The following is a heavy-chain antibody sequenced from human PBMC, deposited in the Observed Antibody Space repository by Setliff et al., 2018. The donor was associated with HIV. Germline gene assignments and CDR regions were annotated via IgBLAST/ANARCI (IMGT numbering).Heavy chain of an antibody. D-gene: IGHD2-15*01. CDR1: GVSMTNNY. CDR2: VHYSGNT. J-gene: IGHJ3*02. V-gene: IGHV4-59*12. CDR3: ARVFPPIRGAPFGTPPGAFDI. Sequence: SETLSFTCSVSGVSMTNNYWTWIRQSPGKGLEWIGYVHYSGNTRYNPSLKSRVTISVDTSKTQFSLSLSSVTAADTAVYYCARVFPPIRGAPFGTPPGAFDIWGQGTMVTVSS.